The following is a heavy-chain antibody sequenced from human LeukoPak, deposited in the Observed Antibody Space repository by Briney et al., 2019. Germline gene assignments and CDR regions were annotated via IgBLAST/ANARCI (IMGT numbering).Heavy chain of an antibody. J-gene: IGHJ2*01. CDR2: IYYTGST. CDR3: AALTTPTIPFYFDL. CDR1: CGSLSSYF. D-gene: IGHD2-2*02. V-gene: IGHV4-59*08. Sequence: SETLSLTCTVSCGSLSSYFWSWIRQPPGKGLEWIGYIYYTGSTNYNPSLKSRVTISLDTSKNQFSLKLRSVTAADTAVYYCAALTTPTIPFYFDLWGRGTLVTVSS.